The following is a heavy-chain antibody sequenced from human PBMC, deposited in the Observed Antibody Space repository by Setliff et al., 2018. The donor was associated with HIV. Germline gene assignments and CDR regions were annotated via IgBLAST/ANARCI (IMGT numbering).Heavy chain of an antibody. CDR3: VRDDYGYNGKGFDY. CDR2: IYQSGNA. Sequence: SETLSLTCAVSGHSISSGYSCGWIRQTPGKGLEWIGNIYQSGNAYYNPSLKSRVTISIDTSNNQISLRLSSVTAADTAMYYCVRDDYGYNGKGFDYWGPGTLVTVSS. J-gene: IGHJ4*02. D-gene: IGHD4-17*01. CDR1: GHSISSGYS. V-gene: IGHV4-38-2*02.